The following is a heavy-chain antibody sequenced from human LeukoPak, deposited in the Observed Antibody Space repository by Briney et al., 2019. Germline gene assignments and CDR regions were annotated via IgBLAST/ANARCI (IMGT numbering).Heavy chain of an antibody. Sequence: PSETLSLTCTVSGGSISSGGYYWSWIRQHPGKGLEWIGYIYYSGSTYYNPSLKSRVTMSVDTSKNQFSLKLSSVTAADTAVYYCARGGSGSYTWRLDAFDIWGQGTMVTVSS. CDR1: GGSISSGGYY. CDR2: IYYSGST. CDR3: ARGGSGSYTWRLDAFDI. J-gene: IGHJ3*02. D-gene: IGHD1-26*01. V-gene: IGHV4-31*03.